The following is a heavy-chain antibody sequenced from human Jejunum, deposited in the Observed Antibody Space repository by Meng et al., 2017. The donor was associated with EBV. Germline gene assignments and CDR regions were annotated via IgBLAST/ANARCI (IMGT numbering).Heavy chain of an antibody. D-gene: IGHD5-12*01. CDR2: IYYTGRT. CDR1: GASISSSHW. V-gene: IGHV4-4*02. Sequence: VQVRGSGPGLVQPSGTLSLTCAVSGASISSSHWWSWVRQAPGEGLEWIGEIYYTGRTNYNPSLKSRVSMSIDKSKNQFSLNLNSVTVADTAVYYCATSMSGYSYGYSWGQGTLVTVSS. CDR3: ATSMSGYSYGYS. J-gene: IGHJ5*02.